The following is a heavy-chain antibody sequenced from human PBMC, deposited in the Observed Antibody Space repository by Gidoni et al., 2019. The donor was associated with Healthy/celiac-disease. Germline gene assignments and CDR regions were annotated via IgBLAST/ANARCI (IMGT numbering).Heavy chain of an antibody. V-gene: IGHV1-46*01. CDR2: INPSGGST. CDR3: ARVGGRPSLLDYYFDY. J-gene: IGHJ4*02. CDR1: GYTFTSYY. D-gene: IGHD3-16*01. Sequence: QVQLVQSGAEVKKPGASVKVSCKASGYTFTSYYMHWVRQAPGQGLEWMGIINPSGGSTSYAQKFQGRVTMTRDTSTSTVYMELSSLRSEDTAVYYCARVGGRPSLLDYYFDYWGQGTLVTVSS.